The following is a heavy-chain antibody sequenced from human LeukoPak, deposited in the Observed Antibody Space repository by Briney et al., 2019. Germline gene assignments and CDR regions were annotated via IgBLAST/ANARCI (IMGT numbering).Heavy chain of an antibody. CDR3: AKGIRYFAMVNYFDY. CDR1: GFTFSSYA. Sequence: GGSLRLSCTASGFTFSSYAMSWVRQAPGKGLEWVSAISGSGGSTYYADSVKGRFTISRDNSKNTLYLQMNSLRAEDTAVYYCAKGIRYFAMVNYFDYWGQGTLVTVSS. J-gene: IGHJ4*02. CDR2: ISGSGGST. D-gene: IGHD3-9*01. V-gene: IGHV3-23*01.